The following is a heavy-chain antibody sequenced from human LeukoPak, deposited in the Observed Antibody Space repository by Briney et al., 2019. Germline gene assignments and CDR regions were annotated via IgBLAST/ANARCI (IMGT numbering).Heavy chain of an antibody. CDR1: GFTFTSYS. D-gene: IGHD1-7*01. CDR3: ARKAQYNGHYPLDY. V-gene: IGHV3-23*01. CDR2: TSDRGDYT. Sequence: GGSLRLSCAASGFTFTSYSMSWVRQAPGKGLEWVSGTSDRGDYTYYADSVKGRFTISRDSPKNTLFLQMNSLRAEDTALYFCARKAQYNGHYPLDYWGQGTLVTVSS. J-gene: IGHJ4*02.